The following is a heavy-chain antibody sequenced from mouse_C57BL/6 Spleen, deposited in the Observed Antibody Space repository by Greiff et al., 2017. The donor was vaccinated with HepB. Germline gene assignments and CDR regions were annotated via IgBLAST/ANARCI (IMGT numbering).Heavy chain of an antibody. Sequence: EVQLQQSGPELVKPGASVKISCKASGYTFTDYYMNWVKQSHGKSLEWIGDINPNNGGTSYNQKFKGKATLTVDKTSSTAYMELRSLTSEDSSVYYCARSDGPFDAMDYWGQGTSVTVSS. V-gene: IGHV1-26*01. J-gene: IGHJ4*01. CDR3: ARSDGPFDAMDY. D-gene: IGHD2-3*01. CDR1: GYTFTDYY. CDR2: INPNNGGT.